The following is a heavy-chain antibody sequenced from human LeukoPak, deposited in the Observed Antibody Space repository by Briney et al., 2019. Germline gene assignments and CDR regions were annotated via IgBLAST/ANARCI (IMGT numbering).Heavy chain of an antibody. CDR3: ARGGIAARPAVVDY. CDR1: GFTFSSYS. D-gene: IGHD6-6*01. V-gene: IGHV3-21*01. Sequence: GGSLRLSCAASGFTFSSYSMNWVRQAPGKGLEWVSSISSSSSYIYYADSVKGRFTTSRDNAKNSLYLQMNSLRAEDTAVYYCARGGIAARPAVVDYWGQGTLVTVSS. J-gene: IGHJ4*02. CDR2: ISSSSSYI.